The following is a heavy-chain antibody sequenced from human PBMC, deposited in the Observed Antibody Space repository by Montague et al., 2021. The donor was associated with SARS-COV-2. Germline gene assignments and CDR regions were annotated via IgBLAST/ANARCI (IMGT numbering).Heavy chain of an antibody. J-gene: IGHJ4*02. Sequence: SETLSLTCTVSGASMSGSYWGWVRQPPGKGQEWIGNIYSSGSTHYNPSLKSRVTISVDTSKSQFSLRLTSVTAADTAVYYCVREGRSSAYAMDYWGQGTLVTVSS. CDR1: GASMSGSY. CDR3: VREGRSSAYAMDY. V-gene: IGHV4-59*01. D-gene: IGHD3-22*01. CDR2: IYSSGST.